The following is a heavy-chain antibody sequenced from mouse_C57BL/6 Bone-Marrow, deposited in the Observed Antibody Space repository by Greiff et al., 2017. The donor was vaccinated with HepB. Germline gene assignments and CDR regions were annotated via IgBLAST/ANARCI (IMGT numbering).Heavy chain of an antibody. V-gene: IGHV5-12*01. CDR1: GFTFSDYY. J-gene: IGHJ3*01. Sequence: EVKLMESGGGLVQPGGSLKLSCAASGFTFSDYYMYWVRQTPEKRLEWVAYISNGGGSTYYPDTVKGRFTISRDNAKNTLYLQMSRLKSEDTAMYYCARLYGNYGFAYWGQGTLVTVSA. D-gene: IGHD2-1*01. CDR2: ISNGGGST. CDR3: ARLYGNYGFAY.